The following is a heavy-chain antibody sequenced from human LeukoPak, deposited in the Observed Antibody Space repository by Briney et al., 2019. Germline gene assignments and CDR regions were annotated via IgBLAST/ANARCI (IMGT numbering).Heavy chain of an antibody. CDR3: VRDGIGGSYFY. Sequence: PGGSLGLSCAASGFTFSSYWMHWVRQAPGKGLVWVARINTDGSTTSYSESVKGRFTISRDNAKNTLYVLMNSLRAEDTAVYYCVRDGIGGSYFYWGQGTLVTVSS. CDR1: GFTFSSYW. V-gene: IGHV3-74*01. D-gene: IGHD1-26*01. J-gene: IGHJ4*02. CDR2: INTDGSTT.